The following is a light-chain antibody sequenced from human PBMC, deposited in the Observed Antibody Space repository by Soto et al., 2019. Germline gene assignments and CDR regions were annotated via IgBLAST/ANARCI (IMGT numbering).Light chain of an antibody. CDR3: QQYINWPPLS. CDR2: GAS. CDR1: QSVSSN. J-gene: IGKJ4*01. V-gene: IGKV3-15*01. Sequence: ILMTQSPATLSVSPGERATLSCRASQSVSSNLAWYQQTPGQAPRLLIYGASTRATGIPARFSGSGSGTEFTLTISSLQSEDFAVYYCQQYINWPPLSFGGGTKVDI.